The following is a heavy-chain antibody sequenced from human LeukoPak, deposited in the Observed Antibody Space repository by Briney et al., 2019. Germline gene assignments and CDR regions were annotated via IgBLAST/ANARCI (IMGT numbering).Heavy chain of an antibody. J-gene: IGHJ6*03. CDR1: GGSISSSSYY. D-gene: IGHD5-18*01. Sequence: SETLSLTCTVSGGSISSSSYYWGWIRQPPGKGLEWIGSIYYSGSTYYNPSLKSRVTISVDTSKNQFSLKLSSVTAADTAVYYCARDQGTAMVIGGFFRSVHYMDVWGKGTTVTVSS. CDR3: ARDQGTAMVIGGFFRSVHYMDV. CDR2: IYYSGST. V-gene: IGHV4-39*07.